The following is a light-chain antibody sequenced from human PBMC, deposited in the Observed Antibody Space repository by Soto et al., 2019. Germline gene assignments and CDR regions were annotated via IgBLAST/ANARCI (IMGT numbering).Light chain of an antibody. V-gene: IGLV2-14*01. CDR3: SSHTSSRSLYVV. Sequence: QSVLTQPASVSGSPGQSITISCTGTSSDIGGYNYVSWYQQYPGEAPKLLIYEVTNRPSGVSNRFSGSKSGNTASLTISGLQAEDGADYYCSSHTSSRSLYVVFGGGTKVTVL. CDR1: SSDIGGYNY. CDR2: EVT. J-gene: IGLJ2*01.